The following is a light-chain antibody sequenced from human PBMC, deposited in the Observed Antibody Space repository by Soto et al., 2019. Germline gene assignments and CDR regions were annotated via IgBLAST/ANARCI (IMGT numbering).Light chain of an antibody. V-gene: IGKV1-5*01. CDR2: DAS. J-gene: IGKJ1*01. CDR1: QTISSW. CDR3: QQYNTYPWT. Sequence: DIQMTRSPSTLSASVGDRVTITYRASQTISSWLAWYQQKPGKAPKLLIYDASSLESGVPSRFSGSGSGTEFTLTISSLQPDDFATYYCQQYNTYPWTFGQGTKVDIK.